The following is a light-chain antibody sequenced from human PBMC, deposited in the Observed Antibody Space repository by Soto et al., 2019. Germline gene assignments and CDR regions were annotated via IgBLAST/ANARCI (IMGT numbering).Light chain of an antibody. CDR3: SSYAGSNNWV. Sequence: QSVLTQPPSASGSPGQSVTISCTGTSSDVGDYNYVSWYQQHPGKAPKFMIYEVSMRPSGVPDRFSGSKSGNTASLTVSGLQAEDDADYYCSSYAGSNNWVFGGGTK. CDR1: SSDVGDYNY. J-gene: IGLJ3*02. V-gene: IGLV2-8*01. CDR2: EVS.